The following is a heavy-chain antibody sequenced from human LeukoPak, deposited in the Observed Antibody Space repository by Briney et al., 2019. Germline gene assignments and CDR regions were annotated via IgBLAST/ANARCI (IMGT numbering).Heavy chain of an antibody. D-gene: IGHD1-1*01. J-gene: IGHJ4*02. Sequence: GSLRLSCSASGFQFSSFWMHWVRQAPGKGLVWVSRIDLNGRGTTYADSVKGRFTISRDNAKNTLYLQMSSLRAEDTGIYYCARDQRGNWNDTPRYWGQGTLVTVSS. V-gene: IGHV3-74*01. CDR2: IDLNGRGT. CDR3: ARDQRGNWNDTPRY. CDR1: GFQFSSFW.